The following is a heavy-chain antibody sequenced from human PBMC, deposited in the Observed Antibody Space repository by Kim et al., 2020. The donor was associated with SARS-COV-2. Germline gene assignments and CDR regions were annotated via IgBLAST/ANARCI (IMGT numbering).Heavy chain of an antibody. J-gene: IGHJ2*01. CDR3: ARAQTYYYGSGSYPNPWYFDL. D-gene: IGHD3-10*01. CDR2: IYSGGST. Sequence: GGSLRLSCAASGFTVSSNYMSWVRQAPGKGLEWVSVIYSGGSTYYADSVKGRFTISRDNSKNTLYLQMNSLRAEDTAVYYCARAQTYYYGSGSYPNPWYFDLWGRGTLVTVSS. CDR1: GFTVSSNY. V-gene: IGHV3-53*01.